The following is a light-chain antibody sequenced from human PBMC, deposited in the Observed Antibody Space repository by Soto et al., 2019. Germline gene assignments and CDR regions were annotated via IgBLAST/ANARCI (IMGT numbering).Light chain of an antibody. Sequence: IQMTQSPSTLSASLGERVTITCRASQSISSSLAWYQQKPGKAPKLLIYDASSLESGVPSRFSGSGSGTEFTLTISSLPPDDFATYYCQQYNSYKVTFGQGTRLEIK. CDR1: QSISSS. V-gene: IGKV1-5*01. CDR2: DAS. J-gene: IGKJ5*01. CDR3: QQYNSYKVT.